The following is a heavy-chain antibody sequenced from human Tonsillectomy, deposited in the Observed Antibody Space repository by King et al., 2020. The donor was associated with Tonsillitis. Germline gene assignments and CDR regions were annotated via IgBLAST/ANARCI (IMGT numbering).Heavy chain of an antibody. V-gene: IGHV2-70*04. Sequence: VTLKESGPALVKPTQTLTLTCSFSGFSLTTGGMCVSWIRQPPGKALEWLARIDWDDDEFYSTSLKTRLTVSKDTSKNQVVLTMTSMDPVDTATYYCARCLSGHNYKGDYYSYMDVWGKGTTVTVSS. CDR1: GFSLTTGGMC. CDR3: ARCLSGHNYKGDYYSYMDV. J-gene: IGHJ6*03. D-gene: IGHD5-12*01. CDR2: IDWDDDE.